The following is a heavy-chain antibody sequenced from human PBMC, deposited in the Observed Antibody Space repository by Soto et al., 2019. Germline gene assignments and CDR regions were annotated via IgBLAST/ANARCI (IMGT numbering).Heavy chain of an antibody. Sequence: ASVNVSCKASGYTFTSYGISWVRQAPGQGLEWMGWISAYNGNTNYARKLQGRVTMTTDTSTSTAYMELRSLRSDDTAVYYCARELYYYDSIGYLGFDIWGQGTMVTVSS. CDR1: GYTFTSYG. CDR3: ARELYYYDSIGYLGFDI. D-gene: IGHD3-22*01. CDR2: ISAYNGNT. J-gene: IGHJ3*02. V-gene: IGHV1-18*04.